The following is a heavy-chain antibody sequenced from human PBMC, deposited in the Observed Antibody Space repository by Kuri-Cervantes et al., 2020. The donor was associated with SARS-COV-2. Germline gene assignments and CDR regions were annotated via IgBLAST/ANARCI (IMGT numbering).Heavy chain of an antibody. CDR3: ARGYSSSWCRGQASY. CDR2: ISNSGSTI. V-gene: IGHV3-11*01. D-gene: IGHD6-13*01. J-gene: IGHJ4*02. CDR1: GFTFSDYY. Sequence: GESLKISCAASGFTFSDYYMSWIRQAPGKGLEWVSYISNSGSTIYYADSVKGRFTISRDNAKNSLYLQMNSLRAEDTAVYYCARGYSSSWCRGQASYWGQGTLVTVSS.